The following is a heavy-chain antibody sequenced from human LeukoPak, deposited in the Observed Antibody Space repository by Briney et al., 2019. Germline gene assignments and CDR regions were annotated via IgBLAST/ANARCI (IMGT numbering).Heavy chain of an antibody. J-gene: IGHJ3*02. CDR2: INPNSGGT. CDR1: GYTFTGYY. CDR3: ARVGYYGSGSYYRGVALDI. V-gene: IGHV1-2*02. D-gene: IGHD3-10*01. Sequence: ASVKVSCKASGYTFTGYYMHWVRQAPGQGLEWMGWINPNSGGTNYAQKFQGRVTMTRDTSISTAYMELSRLRSDDTAVYYCARVGYYGSGSYYRGVALDIWGQGTMVTVSS.